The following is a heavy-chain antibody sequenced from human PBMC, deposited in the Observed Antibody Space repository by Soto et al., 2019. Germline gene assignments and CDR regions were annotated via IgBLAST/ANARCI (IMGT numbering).Heavy chain of an antibody. CDR2: ISYDGTKE. D-gene: IGHD4-17*01. CDR1: GFTFSSYG. J-gene: IGHJ2*01. Sequence: QVQLVESGGGVVQPGRSLRLSCVASGFTFSSYGMHWVRQAPGKGLEWVAFISYDGTKEYYADSVKGRFTVSSDNSKDTLYLQMSSLRAEDTAEYHCATCSGVAGDPYLHVDLWRRGTVATFSS. CDR3: ATCSGVAGDPYLHVDL. V-gene: IGHV3-30*03.